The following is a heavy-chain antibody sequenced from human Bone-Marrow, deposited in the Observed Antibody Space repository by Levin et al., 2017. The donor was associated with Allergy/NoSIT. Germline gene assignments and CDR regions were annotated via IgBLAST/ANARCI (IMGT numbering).Heavy chain of an antibody. CDR2: ISVSGTTT. J-gene: IGHJ4*02. CDR3: AKGAWETPGDQNFDY. V-gene: IGHV3-23*01. CDR1: GFTFSSYG. D-gene: IGHD7-27*01. Sequence: GGSLRLSCAASGFTFSSYGMSWVRQAPGKGLEWVSGISVSGTTTYYADSVKGRFTISRDNSKNTLYLQMNSLRVEDTALYYCAKGAWETPGDQNFDYWGQGTLVTVSS.